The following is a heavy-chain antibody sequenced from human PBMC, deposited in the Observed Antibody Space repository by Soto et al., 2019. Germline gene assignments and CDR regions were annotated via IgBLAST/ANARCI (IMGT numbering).Heavy chain of an antibody. J-gene: IGHJ4*02. V-gene: IGHV1-3*01. CDR2: INAGNGKT. CDR1: GYTFTTYA. D-gene: IGHD2-2*02. Sequence: ASVKVSCKASGYTFTTYAMHWVRQAPGQRLEWMGWINAGNGKTKYSQKFQGRVTITRDTSATTAYMELSSLRSEDTAVYYCARAGDDCSTTNCYIIDYWGQGTLVTVYS. CDR3: ARAGDDCSTTNCYIIDY.